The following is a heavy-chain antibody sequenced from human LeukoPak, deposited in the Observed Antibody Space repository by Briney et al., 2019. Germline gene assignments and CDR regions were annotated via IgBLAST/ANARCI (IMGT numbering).Heavy chain of an antibody. J-gene: IGHJ4*02. Sequence: PGGSLRLSCAASGFTFSSYWMSWVRQAPGKGLEWVANIKKDGSEKYYVDSVKGRFTISRDNAKKSLYLQMNSLRAEDTAVYYCARGKLKVGATGTVFDYWGQGTLVTVSS. CDR2: IKKDGSEK. CDR3: ARGKLKVGATGTVFDY. D-gene: IGHD1-26*01. V-gene: IGHV3-7*01. CDR1: GFTFSSYW.